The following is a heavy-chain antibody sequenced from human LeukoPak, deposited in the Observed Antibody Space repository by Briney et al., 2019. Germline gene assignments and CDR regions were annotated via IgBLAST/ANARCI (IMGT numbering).Heavy chain of an antibody. J-gene: IGHJ4*02. D-gene: IGHD2-15*01. CDR3: ARSKYIVVVVAASFDY. CDR2: IIPIFGTA. Sequence: ASVKVSCKASGGTFSSYAISWVRQAPGQALEWMGGIIPIFGTANYAQKFQGRVTITADESTSTAYMELSSLRSEDTAVYYCARSKYIVVVVAASFDYWGQGTLVTVSS. CDR1: GGTFSSYA. V-gene: IGHV1-69*13.